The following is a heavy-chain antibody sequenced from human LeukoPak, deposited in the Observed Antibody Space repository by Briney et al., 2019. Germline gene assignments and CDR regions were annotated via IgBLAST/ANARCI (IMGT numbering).Heavy chain of an antibody. CDR3: DPRRYSRTGGYFDY. J-gene: IGHJ4*02. CDR2: ISYDGSYK. V-gene: IGHV3-30*03. Sequence: GGSLRLSCAPSGFTFSSYTMNWVRQAPGKGLEGVAFISYDGSYKYYADSVKGRFTISRDNSKNTLYLQMNSLRAEDTAVYAKDPRRYSRTGGYFDYWGQGTLVTVSS. CDR1: GFTFSSYT. D-gene: IGHD6-13*01.